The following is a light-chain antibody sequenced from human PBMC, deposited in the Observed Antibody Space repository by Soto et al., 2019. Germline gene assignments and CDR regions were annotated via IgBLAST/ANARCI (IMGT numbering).Light chain of an antibody. CDR1: QSVSSSY. CDR2: GAS. J-gene: IGKJ1*01. CDR3: QQYCSSPRT. V-gene: IGKV3-20*01. Sequence: EIVLTQSPGTLSLSPGERATLSCRASQSVSSSYLAWYQQKPGQAPRLLIYGASSKATGIPDRFRGSGSGTDVTLTISRLEPEDFLVYYCQQYCSSPRTFGQGTKVEIK.